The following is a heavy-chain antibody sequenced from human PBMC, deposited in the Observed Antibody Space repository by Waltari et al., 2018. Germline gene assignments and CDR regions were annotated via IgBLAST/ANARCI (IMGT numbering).Heavy chain of an antibody. CDR2: IKQDGTGK. V-gene: IGHV3-7*04. CDR1: GFTFSTYS. CDR3: ARDEMHRTTWYHF. D-gene: IGHD6-13*01. Sequence: EVQLVESGGGLVQPGGSLRLSCEVSGFTFSTYSMTWVRQAQGKGLGGVANIKQDGTGKYYVDSVKGRFSISRDNGKNLLYLHMNSLRADDTAVYYCARDEMHRTTWYHFWGQGTQVTVSS. J-gene: IGHJ4*02.